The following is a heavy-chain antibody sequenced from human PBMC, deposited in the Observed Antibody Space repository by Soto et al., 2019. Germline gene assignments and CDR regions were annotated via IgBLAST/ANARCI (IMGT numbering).Heavy chain of an antibody. V-gene: IGHV3-7*04. Sequence: EVYLVESGGGLVQTGGSLRLSCAISESTVRRDWMNWVRQAPGKGLEWVAHTNQDGSEKYYVDSVKGRFTISRDNAKNSLYLQMNSLGAGDTAMYYCSGGVGDAFWGQGTLVTVSS. CDR3: SGGVGDAF. CDR1: ESTVRRDW. CDR2: TNQDGSEK. J-gene: IGHJ4*02. D-gene: IGHD1-26*01.